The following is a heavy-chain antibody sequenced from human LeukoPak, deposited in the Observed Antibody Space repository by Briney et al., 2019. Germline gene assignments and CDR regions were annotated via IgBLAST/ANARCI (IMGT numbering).Heavy chain of an antibody. J-gene: IGHJ4*02. D-gene: IGHD3-22*01. CDR1: GGSFSGYY. CDR3: ASAGDYDSSGYYG. Sequence: PSETLSLTCAVYGGSFSGYYWSWIRQPPGKGLEWIGEINHSGSTNYNPSLKSRVTISVDTSKNQFSLKLSSVTAADTAVYYCASAGDYDSSGYYGWGQGTLVTVSS. V-gene: IGHV4-34*01. CDR2: INHSGST.